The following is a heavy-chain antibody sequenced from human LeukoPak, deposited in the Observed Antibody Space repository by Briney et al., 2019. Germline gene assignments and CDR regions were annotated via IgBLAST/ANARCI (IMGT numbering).Heavy chain of an antibody. CDR1: GFTFSSYG. V-gene: IGHV3-23*01. CDR3: ARVVATMDYYYYMDV. D-gene: IGHD5-12*01. J-gene: IGHJ6*03. CDR2: ISGSGGST. Sequence: PGGSLRLSCAASGFTFSSYGMSWVRQAPGKGLEWVSAISGSGGSTYYADSVKGRFTISRDNVKNSLYLQMNSLRAEDTALYYCARVVATMDYYYYMDVWGKGTTVTVSS.